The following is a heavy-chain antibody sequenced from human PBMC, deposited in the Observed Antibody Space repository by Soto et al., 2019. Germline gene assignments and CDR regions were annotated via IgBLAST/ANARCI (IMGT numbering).Heavy chain of an antibody. Sequence: EVHLVESGGGLVKPGGSLRLSCAASGITFSNYNINWVRQVPGTGLAWVSYISASGSYIYYADSVKGRFTISRDNAKNSMYLQMNSLRAEDTAVYYCATDWEYSYGHAFASWGQGTLVTVSS. V-gene: IGHV3-21*01. CDR2: ISASGSYI. CDR1: GITFSNYN. D-gene: IGHD5-18*01. J-gene: IGHJ4*02. CDR3: ATDWEYSYGHAFAS.